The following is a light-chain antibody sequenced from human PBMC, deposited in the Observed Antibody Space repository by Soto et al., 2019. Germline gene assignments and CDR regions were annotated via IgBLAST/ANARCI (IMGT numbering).Light chain of an antibody. V-gene: IGKV1-5*03. CDR2: KAS. CDR3: QHYNSYSEA. Sequence: DIQRTQSPSTLSGSVGYRVTITCRASQTISSWLAWYQQKPGKAHKLLIYKASTLKSGVPSRFSGSGSGTEFTLTISSMQPDDFATYYCQHYNSYSEAFGQGTKWDIK. J-gene: IGKJ1*01. CDR1: QTISSW.